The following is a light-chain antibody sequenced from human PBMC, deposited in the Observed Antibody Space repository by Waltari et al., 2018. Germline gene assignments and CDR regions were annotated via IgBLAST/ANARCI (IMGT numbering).Light chain of an antibody. J-gene: IGKJ3*01. Sequence: DTVMTQSPATLSVSPGERATLSCRASQSVSSNLAWYQQKPGQAPSLLIYGASTRATGIPARFSGRGSGTEFTLTISSLQSEDFAVYYCQKYNNWPPLTFGPGTKVDIK. V-gene: IGKV3-15*01. CDR2: GAS. CDR1: QSVSSN. CDR3: QKYNNWPPLT.